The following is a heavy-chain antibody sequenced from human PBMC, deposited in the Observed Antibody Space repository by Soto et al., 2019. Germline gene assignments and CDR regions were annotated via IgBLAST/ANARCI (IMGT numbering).Heavy chain of an antibody. J-gene: IGHJ4*02. CDR1: GYSFATSG. D-gene: IGHD3-22*01. Sequence: QVKLVQSGTEVKKPGASLKVSCKASGYSFATSGISWVRQAPGQGLEWMGWISVYNGNTNYDQKLQDRVTMTTDTSTTTAYLELRSLRSDDTDVYYCARAGQYYDSSGYVNWGQGTLVTVSS. CDR3: ARAGQYYDSSGYVN. CDR2: ISVYNGNT. V-gene: IGHV1-18*01.